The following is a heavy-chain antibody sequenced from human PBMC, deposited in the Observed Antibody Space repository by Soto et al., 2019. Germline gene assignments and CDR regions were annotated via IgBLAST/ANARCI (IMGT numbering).Heavy chain of an antibody. CDR1: GGSISSSSYY. Sequence: PSETLSLTCTVSGGSISSSSYYWGWIRQPPGKGLEWIGSIYYSGSTYYNPSLKSRVTLSVDTSKNQFSLKLSSVTAADTAVYYCASQAGSSWYWFDPWGQGTLVTVSS. D-gene: IGHD6-13*01. J-gene: IGHJ5*02. V-gene: IGHV4-39*01. CDR2: IYYSGST. CDR3: ASQAGSSWYWFDP.